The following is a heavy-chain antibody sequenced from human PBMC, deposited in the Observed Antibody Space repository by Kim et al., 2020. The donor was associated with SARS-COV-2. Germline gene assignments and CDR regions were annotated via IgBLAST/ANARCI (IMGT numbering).Heavy chain of an antibody. Sequence: SETLSLTCTVSGGSISSYYWSWIRQPAGKGLEWIGRIYTSGSTNYNPSLKSRVTMSVDTSKNQFSLKLSSVTAADTAVYYCARGGGRTPLKTYYYDSSGYYVPQPFDYWGQGTLVTVSS. CDR2: IYTSGST. CDR1: GGSISSYY. D-gene: IGHD3-22*01. CDR3: ARGGGRTPLKTYYYDSSGYYVPQPFDY. J-gene: IGHJ4*02. V-gene: IGHV4-4*07.